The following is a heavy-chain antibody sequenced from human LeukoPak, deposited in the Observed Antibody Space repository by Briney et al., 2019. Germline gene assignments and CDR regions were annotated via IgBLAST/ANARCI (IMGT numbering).Heavy chain of an antibody. CDR1: GITLANYG. CDR2: VSGSGGST. J-gene: IGHJ4*02. CDR3: AKRGVVIRVILVGFHKEAYYFDS. D-gene: IGHD3-22*01. Sequence: GGSLRLSCVVSGITLANYGMSWVRQAPGKGLEWVAGVSGSGGSTNYADSVKGRFTISRDNPKNILYLQMNSLRAEDTAVYFCAKRGVVIRVILVGFHKEAYYFDSWGQGALVTVSS. V-gene: IGHV3-23*01.